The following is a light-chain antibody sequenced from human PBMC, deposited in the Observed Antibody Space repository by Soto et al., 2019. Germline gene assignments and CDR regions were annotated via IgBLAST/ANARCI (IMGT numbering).Light chain of an antibody. CDR3: QQCGGSPLFS. CDR2: GAS. CDR1: QSVSSN. Sequence: VMTQSPSTLSVSAGDRATLSWRASQSVSSNLAWYQQKPGQAPRLLIYGASTRATGIPARFSGSGSGTDFTLTISRLEPEDSAVYYCQQCGGSPLFSFGPGTKVDIK. V-gene: IGKV3-15*01. J-gene: IGKJ3*01.